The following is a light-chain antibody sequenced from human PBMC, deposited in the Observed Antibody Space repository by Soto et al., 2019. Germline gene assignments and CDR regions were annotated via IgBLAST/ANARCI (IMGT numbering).Light chain of an antibody. CDR1: QMGDRN. CDR3: QQYDSWPLT. CDR2: WAS. J-gene: IGKJ4*01. Sequence: EIVMTQSPGTLSVSTEEGATLSCRASQMGDRNVAWYQQKPGQAPRLLIDWASTRPTGSPDRFSGSGAGTEFSLTISSLQSEDFAVYYCQQYDSWPLTFGGGTKVDIK. V-gene: IGKV3D-15*01.